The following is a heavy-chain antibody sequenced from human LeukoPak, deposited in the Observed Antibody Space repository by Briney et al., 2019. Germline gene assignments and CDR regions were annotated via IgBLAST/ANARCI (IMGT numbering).Heavy chain of an antibody. J-gene: IGHJ5*02. CDR1: GGSINYYY. D-gene: IGHD7-27*01. CDR3: ARNSAYGYPSSPWGIDL. CDR2: IYYSGST. Sequence: SETLSLTCNVSGGSINYYYWTWIRQPPGKGLEWIGYIYYSGSTNYNSSLKSRVTMLVDTSKNQVSLKMTSVTAAGTAVYYCARNSAYGYPSSPWGIDLWGQGTLVTVSS. V-gene: IGHV4-59*01.